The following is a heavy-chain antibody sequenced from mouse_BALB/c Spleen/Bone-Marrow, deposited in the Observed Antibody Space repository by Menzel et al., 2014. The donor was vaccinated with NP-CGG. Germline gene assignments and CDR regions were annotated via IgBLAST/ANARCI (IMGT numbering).Heavy chain of an antibody. CDR1: GFTFSSFG. Sequence: EVHGVESGGGLVQPGGSRKLSCAASGFTFSSFGMHWVRQAPEKGLEWAAYISNGSSTIYYADTVKGRSTISRDNPKNALFLQMTSLRSEDTAMYYCARKGAMITHYYAMDYWGQGTSVTVSS. J-gene: IGHJ4*01. CDR2: ISNGSSTI. CDR3: ARKGAMITHYYAMDY. D-gene: IGHD2-4*01. V-gene: IGHV5-17*02.